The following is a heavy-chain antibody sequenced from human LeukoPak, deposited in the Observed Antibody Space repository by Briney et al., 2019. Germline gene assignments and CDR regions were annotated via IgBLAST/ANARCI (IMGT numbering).Heavy chain of an antibody. J-gene: IGHJ4*02. CDR2: IYSGGST. Sequence: PGGSLRLSCAASGFTVSSNYMSWVRQAPGKGLEWVSVIYSGGSTYYADSVKGRFTISIDNSKNTLYLQMNSLRAEDTAVYYCAKGSRLHFFYYRGQGTLVTVSS. V-gene: IGHV3-53*01. CDR3: AKGSRLHFFYY. CDR1: GFTVSSNY. D-gene: IGHD3-3*02.